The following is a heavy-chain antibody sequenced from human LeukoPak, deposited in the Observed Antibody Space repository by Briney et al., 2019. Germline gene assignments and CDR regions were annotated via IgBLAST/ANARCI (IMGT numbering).Heavy chain of an antibody. CDR1: GGSISSSSYF. CDR2: IYYSGTT. J-gene: IGHJ5*02. V-gene: IGHV4-39*01. Sequence: SETLSLTCTASGGSISSSSYFWAWIRQPPGKGLEWIGTIYYSGTTYYNPSLKSRVIISVDRSTNKFSLKLSSVTAADTAVYYCATADAVKSTRPNWFDPWGRGTLVTVSS. CDR3: ATADAVKSTRPNWFDP. D-gene: IGHD3-22*01.